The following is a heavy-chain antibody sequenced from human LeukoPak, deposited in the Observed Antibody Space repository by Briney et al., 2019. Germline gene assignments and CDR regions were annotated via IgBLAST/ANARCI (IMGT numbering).Heavy chain of an antibody. D-gene: IGHD3-3*01. J-gene: IGHJ3*02. CDR1: GGSISSGGYY. Sequence: PSETLSLTCTVSGGSISSGGYYWSWIRQHPGKGLEWIGYIYYSGSTYYNPSLKSRVTISVDTSKNQFSLKLSSVTAADTAVYYCARGLPSLTINDAFDIWGQGTMVTVSS. CDR2: IYYSGST. V-gene: IGHV4-31*03. CDR3: ARGLPSLTINDAFDI.